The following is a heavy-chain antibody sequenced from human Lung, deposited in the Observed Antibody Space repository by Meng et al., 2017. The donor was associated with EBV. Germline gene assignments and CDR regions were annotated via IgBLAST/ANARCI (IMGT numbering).Heavy chain of an antibody. CDR1: GGTFSNYA. CDR2: IIVILGTT. D-gene: IGHD5-24*01. Sequence: QVELVESWVGVKKPGSSVKVSCKASGGTFSNYAINWVRQAPGQGLEWMGGIIVILGTTTYAQRFQGRVTITADASTSTAYMELSSLRSEDTAVYYCATLRDGYNPNEYWGQGTLVTVSS. J-gene: IGHJ4*02. CDR3: ATLRDGYNPNEY. V-gene: IGHV1-69*01.